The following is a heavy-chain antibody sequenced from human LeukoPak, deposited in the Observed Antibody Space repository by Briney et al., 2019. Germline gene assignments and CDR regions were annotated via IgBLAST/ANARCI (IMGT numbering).Heavy chain of an antibody. CDR2: VYQSGST. CDR3: ARLGSYYDY. Sequence: SGTLSLTCAVSGGSIISNTWWTWVRQPPGKGLEWIGEVYQSGSTNYNPSLKSRVTISVDKSKNRFSLKVNSVTAADTAVYYCARLGSYYDYWGLGTLVSVSS. D-gene: IGHD3-10*01. J-gene: IGHJ4*02. CDR1: GGSIISNTW. V-gene: IGHV4-4*02.